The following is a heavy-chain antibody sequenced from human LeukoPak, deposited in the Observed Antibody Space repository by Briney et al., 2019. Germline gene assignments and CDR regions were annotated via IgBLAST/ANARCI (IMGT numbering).Heavy chain of an antibody. CDR2: TSGSGVST. V-gene: IGHV3-23*01. J-gene: IGHJ5*02. D-gene: IGHD3-10*01. Sequence: GGSLRLSCAASGFTFSNYAMSWVRQAPGKGLEWVSATSGSGVSTYYADSVKGRFTISRDNSKNALYLQMNSLRAEDTAVYYCAKDLIWFGTRPSGFDPWGQGTLVTVSS. CDR1: GFTFSNYA. CDR3: AKDLIWFGTRPSGFDP.